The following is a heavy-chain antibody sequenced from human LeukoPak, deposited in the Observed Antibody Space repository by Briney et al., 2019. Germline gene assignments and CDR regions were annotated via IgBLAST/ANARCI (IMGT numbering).Heavy chain of an antibody. J-gene: IGHJ6*03. CDR1: GFTFSSYA. Sequence: GGSLRLSCAASGFTFSSYAMHWVRQAPGKGLEYVSAISSNGGSTYYANSVKGRFTISRDNSKNTLYLQMGSLRAEDMAVYYCARDFLVGGGSRYYYYYMDVWGKGTTVTVSS. D-gene: IGHD2-15*01. CDR2: ISSNGGST. V-gene: IGHV3-64*01. CDR3: ARDFLVGGGSRYYYYYMDV.